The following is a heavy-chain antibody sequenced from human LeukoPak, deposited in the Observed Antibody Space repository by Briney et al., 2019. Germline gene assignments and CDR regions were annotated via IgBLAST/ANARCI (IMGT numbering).Heavy chain of an antibody. CDR1: GFSFSSYS. D-gene: IGHD3-22*01. CDR2: ISGSGGST. J-gene: IGHJ4*02. V-gene: IGHV3-23*01. Sequence: GGSLRLSCAASGFSFSSYSMNWVRQAPGKGLEWVSAISGSGGSTYYADSVKGRFTISRDNSKNTLYLQMNSLRAEDTAVYYCAKLADSSGYYPKFDYWGQGTLVTVSS. CDR3: AKLADSSGYYPKFDY.